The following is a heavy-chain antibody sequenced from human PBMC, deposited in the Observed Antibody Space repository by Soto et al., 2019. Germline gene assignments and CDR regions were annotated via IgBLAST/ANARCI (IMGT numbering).Heavy chain of an antibody. Sequence: QVQLVESGGGVVQPGRSLRLSCAASGFTFSSYAMHWVRQAPGKGLEWVAVISYDGSNKYYADSVKGRFTISRDNSKNTLYLQMNSLRAEDTAVYYCARDRQGIGFGDPPWVWGHGTLVTVSS. CDR3: ARDRQGIGFGDPPWV. J-gene: IGHJ4*01. D-gene: IGHD3-10*01. CDR1: GFTFSSYA. V-gene: IGHV3-30-3*01. CDR2: ISYDGSNK.